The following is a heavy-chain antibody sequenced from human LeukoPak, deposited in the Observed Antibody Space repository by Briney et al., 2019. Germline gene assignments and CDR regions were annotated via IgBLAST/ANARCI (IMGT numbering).Heavy chain of an antibody. J-gene: IGHJ3*01. CDR1: GGSISSGGYY. V-gene: IGHV3-23*01. Sequence: ETLSLTCTVSGGSISSGGYYWSWIRQHPGKGLEWISAIRGTGGTTYYADSVKGRCTISRDNSRNTVYLQMNSLRAEDTALYFCGKDPNGDYVGAFDFWGPGTMVTVSS. D-gene: IGHD4-17*01. CDR2: IRGTGGTT. CDR3: GKDPNGDYVGAFDF.